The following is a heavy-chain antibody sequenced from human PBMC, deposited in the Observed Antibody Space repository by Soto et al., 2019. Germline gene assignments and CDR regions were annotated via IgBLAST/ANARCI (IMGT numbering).Heavy chain of an antibody. CDR1: GFTFSSYG. Sequence: PGGSLRLSCAASGFTFSSYGMHWVRQAPGKGLEWVAVISYDGSNKYYADSVKGRFTISRDNSKNTLYLQMNSLRAEDTAVYYCANGFVGDYYDSSGYYGYWGQGTLVTVSS. V-gene: IGHV3-30*18. CDR2: ISYDGSNK. D-gene: IGHD3-22*01. CDR3: ANGFVGDYYDSSGYYGY. J-gene: IGHJ4*02.